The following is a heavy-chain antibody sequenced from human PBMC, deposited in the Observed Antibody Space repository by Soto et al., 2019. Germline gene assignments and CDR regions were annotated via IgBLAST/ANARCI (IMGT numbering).Heavy chain of an antibody. J-gene: IGHJ2*01. CDR3: ARARRGGVVVIAATRWYFDL. Sequence: QVQLVESGGGLVKPGGSLRLSCAASGFTFSDYYMSWIRQAPGKGLEWVSYISSSGSTIYYADSVKGRFTISRDNAKNSLYRQMKSRGAEDTAVYYCARARRGGVVVIAATRWYFDLWGRGTLVTVSS. CDR1: GFTFSDYY. D-gene: IGHD2-15*01. V-gene: IGHV3-11*01. CDR2: ISSSGSTI.